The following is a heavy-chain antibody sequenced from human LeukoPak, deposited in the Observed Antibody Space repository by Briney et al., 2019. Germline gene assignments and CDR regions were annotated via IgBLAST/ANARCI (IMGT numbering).Heavy chain of an antibody. CDR1: GYTFTGYY. CDR3: ARMPVELERQN. Sequence: GASVKVSCKASGYTFTGYYMHWVRQAPGQGLEWMGWINPNSGSTNYAQKFQGRVTMTRDTSISTAYMELSRLRSDDTAVYYCARMPVELERQNWGQGTLVTVSS. V-gene: IGHV1-2*02. CDR2: INPNSGST. D-gene: IGHD1-1*01. J-gene: IGHJ4*02.